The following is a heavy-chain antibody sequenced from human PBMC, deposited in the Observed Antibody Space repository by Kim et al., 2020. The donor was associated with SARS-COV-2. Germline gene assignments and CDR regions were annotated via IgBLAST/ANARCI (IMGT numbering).Heavy chain of an antibody. J-gene: IGHJ3*02. V-gene: IGHV3-73*01. CDR2: IRSKSNSYAT. CDR1: DFTFSDSA. D-gene: IGHD1-1*01. CDR3: TRVPGTTTVFWGAFD. Sequence: GGSLRLSCAASDFTFSDSAMHWVRQASGKGLEWVGRIRSKSNSYATAYAASVKGRFTMSRDDSKKTAHLQMKSLKTEDTAVYYCTRVPGTTTVFWGAFD.